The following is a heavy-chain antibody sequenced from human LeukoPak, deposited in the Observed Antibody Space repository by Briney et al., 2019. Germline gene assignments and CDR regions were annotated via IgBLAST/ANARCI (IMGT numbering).Heavy chain of an antibody. CDR2: KSDDGSNK. Sequence: PGGSLRLSCAASGFTFSSYSMHWVRQAPGKGLQWVTVKSDDGSNKDYADSVKGRFTISRDNSKKTLYLHLSSLTTEDTAVYYCARPRRWAQWLAANDALDIWGQGTEVTVYS. V-gene: IGHV3-30-3*01. CDR1: GFTFSSYS. J-gene: IGHJ3*02. D-gene: IGHD6-19*01. CDR3: ARPRRWAQWLAANDALDI.